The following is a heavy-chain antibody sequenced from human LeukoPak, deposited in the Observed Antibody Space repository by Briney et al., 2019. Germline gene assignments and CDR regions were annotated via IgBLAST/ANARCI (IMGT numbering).Heavy chain of an antibody. Sequence: PGGSLRLSCAASGFTFSSYEMNWVRQAPGKGLEWVSYISHSGSTIYYADSVKGRFTISRDNAKNSLFLQMDSLRAEDTSVYYCARRGSSSGYYFPWGQGTLVTVSS. CDR2: ISHSGSTI. CDR1: GFTFSSYE. D-gene: IGHD3-22*01. CDR3: ARRGSSSGYYFP. J-gene: IGHJ5*02. V-gene: IGHV3-48*03.